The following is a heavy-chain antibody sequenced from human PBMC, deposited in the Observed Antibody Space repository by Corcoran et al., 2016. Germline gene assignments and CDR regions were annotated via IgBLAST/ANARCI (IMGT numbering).Heavy chain of an antibody. V-gene: IGHV1-69*01. CDR3: ASSYYYDSSGSARWYFDL. Sequence: QVQLVQSGAEVKKPGSSVKVSCKASGGTFSSYAISWVRQAPGQGLEWMGGIIPIFGTANYAQKFQGRVTITADESTSTAYMALSSLRSEDTAVYYWASSYYYDSSGSARWYFDLWGRGTLVTVSS. J-gene: IGHJ2*01. D-gene: IGHD3-22*01. CDR1: GGTFSSYA. CDR2: IIPIFGTA.